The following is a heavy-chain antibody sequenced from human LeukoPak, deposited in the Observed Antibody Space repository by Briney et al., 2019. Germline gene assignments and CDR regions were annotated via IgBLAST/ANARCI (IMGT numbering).Heavy chain of an antibody. V-gene: IGHV4-34*01. D-gene: IGHD2-15*01. CDR3: ARVGEFCSGGSCYSVWFDP. CDR2: INHSGST. CDR1: GGALGGYY. J-gene: IGHJ5*02. Sequence: TLSLIFALDGGALGGYYCRGIRQLPEKELEWIGEINHSGSTNYNPSLKSRVTISVDTSKNQFSLKLSSVTAADTAVYYCARVGEFCSGGSCYSVWFDPWGQGTLVTVSS.